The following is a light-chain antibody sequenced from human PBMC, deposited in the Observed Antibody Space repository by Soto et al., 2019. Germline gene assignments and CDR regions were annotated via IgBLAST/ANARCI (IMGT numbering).Light chain of an antibody. CDR2: DVS. V-gene: IGLV2-14*01. Sequence: QSALTQPASVSGSPGQSITISCTGTSSDVGGYNYVSWYQQHPGKAPKLMIHDVSNRPSGVSNRYSGSKSGNTASLTISGLQAEDEADYYCNSYTSSSTLVIFCGGTEVTVL. CDR3: NSYTSSSTLVI. J-gene: IGLJ2*01. CDR1: SSDVGGYNY.